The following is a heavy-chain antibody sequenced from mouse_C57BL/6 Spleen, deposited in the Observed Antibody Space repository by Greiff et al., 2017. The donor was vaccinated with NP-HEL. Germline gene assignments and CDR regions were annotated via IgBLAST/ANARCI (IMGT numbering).Heavy chain of an antibody. J-gene: IGHJ4*01. CDR1: GFTFTDYY. V-gene: IGHV7-3*01. Sequence: EVMLVESGGGLVQPGGSLSLSCAASGFTFTDYYMSWVRQPPGTALEWLGFIRNKANGYTTEYSASVKGRFTISRDNSQSILYLQMNALRAEDSATYYCARYDDSSGYFYAMDYWGQGTSVTVSS. CDR3: ARYDDSSGYFYAMDY. D-gene: IGHD3-2*02. CDR2: IRNKANGYTT.